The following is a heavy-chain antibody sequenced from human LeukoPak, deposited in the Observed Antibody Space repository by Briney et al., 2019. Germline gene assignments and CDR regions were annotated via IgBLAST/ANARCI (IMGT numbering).Heavy chain of an antibody. CDR3: VRDKLTGASRLDY. J-gene: IGHJ4*02. CDR2: ISYDGSNK. Sequence: GGSLRLSCAASGFTFSSYGMHRVRQAPGKGLEWVAVISYDGSNKHYADSVKGRFTISRDNTKNTLFLQMNSLRAEDTAVYYCVRDKLTGASRLDYWGQGTLLTVSS. CDR1: GFTFSSYG. D-gene: IGHD7-27*01. V-gene: IGHV3-30*03.